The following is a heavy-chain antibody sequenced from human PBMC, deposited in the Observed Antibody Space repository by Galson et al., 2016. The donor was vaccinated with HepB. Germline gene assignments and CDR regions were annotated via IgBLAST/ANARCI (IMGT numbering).Heavy chain of an antibody. D-gene: IGHD6-19*01. Sequence: SLRLSCAVSGFTFSSYAMSWVRQAPGKGLEWVSAISDSGHTTYYADSVKGRFTISRDNSKNTLYLQMNSLRAEDAAVYYCAKYIRGQCFDDWGQGTLVTVSS. CDR1: GFTFSSYA. V-gene: IGHV3-23*01. CDR2: ISDSGHTT. J-gene: IGHJ4*02. CDR3: AKYIRGQCFDD.